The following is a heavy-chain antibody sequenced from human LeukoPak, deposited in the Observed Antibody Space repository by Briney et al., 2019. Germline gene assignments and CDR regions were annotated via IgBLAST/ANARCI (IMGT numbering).Heavy chain of an antibody. CDR3: ARFRTSAWYVGDL. CDR1: GFTFGGFW. J-gene: IGHJ5*02. Sequence: GGSLRLSCAASGFTFGGFWMSWVRLAPGKGLEWVANIKQDGSQQFYVDSVRGRFTISRDNAKNSLFLQINTLRAEDSAIYYCARFRTSAWYVGDLWGQGTLVTVSS. V-gene: IGHV3-7*01. CDR2: IKQDGSQQ. D-gene: IGHD6-19*01.